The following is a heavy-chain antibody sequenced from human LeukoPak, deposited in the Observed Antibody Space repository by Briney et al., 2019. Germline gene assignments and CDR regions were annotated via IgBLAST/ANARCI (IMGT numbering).Heavy chain of an antibody. J-gene: IGHJ3*02. D-gene: IGHD3-3*01. CDR1: GFTFSSYA. V-gene: IGHV3-23*01. Sequence: PGGSLRLSCAASGFTFSSYAMSWVRQAPGKGLEWVSAISGSGGSTYYADSVKGRFTISRDNSKNTLYLQMNSLRAEDTAVYYCAKDLRTSYHDFPRVDAFDIWGQGTMVTVSS. CDR3: AKDLRTSYHDFPRVDAFDI. CDR2: ISGSGGST.